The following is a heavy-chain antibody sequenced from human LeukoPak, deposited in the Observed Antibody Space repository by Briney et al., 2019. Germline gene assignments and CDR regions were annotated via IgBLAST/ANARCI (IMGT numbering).Heavy chain of an antibody. D-gene: IGHD3-10*01. CDR2: IIPIFGTA. CDR1: GGTFSSYA. V-gene: IGHV1-69*13. J-gene: IGHJ4*02. CDR3: ARAMVRGVRYFDY. Sequence: ASVKVSCKASGGTFSSYAISWVRQAPGQGLEWMGGIIPIFGTANYAQKFQGGVTITADESTSTAYMELSSLRSEDTAVYYCARAMVRGVRYFDYWGQGTLVTVSS.